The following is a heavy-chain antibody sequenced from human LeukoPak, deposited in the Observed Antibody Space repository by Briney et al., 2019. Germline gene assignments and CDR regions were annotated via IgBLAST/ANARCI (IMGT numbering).Heavy chain of an antibody. D-gene: IGHD5-12*01. CDR1: GYTFTGYY. J-gene: IGHJ4*02. CDR3: APGSDSGYYRVGTYFDY. Sequence: ASVKVSCKASGYTFTGYYMHWVRRAPGQGLEWMGWINPNSGGTNYAQKFQGRVTMTRDTSISTAYMELSRLRSDDTAVYYCAPGSDSGYYRVGTYFDYWGQGTLVTVSS. CDR2: INPNSGGT. V-gene: IGHV1-2*02.